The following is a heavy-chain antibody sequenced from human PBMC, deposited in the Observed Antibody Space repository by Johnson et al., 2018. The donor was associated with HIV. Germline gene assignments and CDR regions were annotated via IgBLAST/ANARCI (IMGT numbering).Heavy chain of an antibody. CDR1: GFTFSNYW. J-gene: IGHJ3*02. CDR3: ARDGESQQLPLGDAVDI. CDR2: IKSDGSDT. V-gene: IGHV3-74*01. Sequence: VQLVESGGGLIQPGGSLKLSCAASGFTFSNYWMHWVRQAPGKGLVWVSRIKSDGSDTSYADSVKGRFTISRDNSKNTLYLQMNNLRVEDTAVYYCARDGESQQLPLGDAVDIWGQGTMVTVSS. D-gene: IGHD6-13*01.